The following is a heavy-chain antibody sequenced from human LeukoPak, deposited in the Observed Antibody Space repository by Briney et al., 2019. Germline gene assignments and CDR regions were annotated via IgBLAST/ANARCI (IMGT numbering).Heavy chain of an antibody. CDR1: VFTFSSYW. CDR2: IKQDGSEK. D-gene: IGHD2-2*01. CDR3: ARDFSEVVPAASLDY. J-gene: IGHJ4*02. Sequence: PGRSLRLSCAASVFTFSSYWMSWVRQAPGKGLEWVANIKQDGSEKYYVDSVKGRFTISRDNAKNSLYLQMNSLRAEDTAVYYCARDFSEVVPAASLDYWGQGTLVTVSS. V-gene: IGHV3-7*01.